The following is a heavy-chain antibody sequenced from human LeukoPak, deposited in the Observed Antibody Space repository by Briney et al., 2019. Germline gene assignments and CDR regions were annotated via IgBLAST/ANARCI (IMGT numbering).Heavy chain of an antibody. Sequence: GGSLRFSCAASGFTCSSYAMHWVRQAPGQGLEGVAVISYDGSNKYYADSVKVRFTIARANSKNTLYLQMNSLGAEATAVYYCARSPWGLVEDWWGQGTLVTVSS. CDR1: GFTCSSYA. D-gene: IGHD2-8*02. CDR2: ISYDGSNK. CDR3: ARSPWGLVEDW. V-gene: IGHV3-30-3*01. J-gene: IGHJ4*02.